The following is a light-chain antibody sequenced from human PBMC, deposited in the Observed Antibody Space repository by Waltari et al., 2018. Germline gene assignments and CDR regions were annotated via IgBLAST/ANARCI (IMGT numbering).Light chain of an antibody. V-gene: IGLV7-46*01. CDR3: LLSYSGSRWV. CDR1: TGAVTSGHY. J-gene: IGLJ3*02. Sequence: QAVVTQEPSLTVSPGGTVTLTCGSSTGAVTSGHYPYWFQQKPGQAPRTLIYNTTNKHSWTPARVSGSLLGGKAALTLSRAQPEDEAEYYCLLSYSGSRWVFGGGTRLTVL. CDR2: NTT.